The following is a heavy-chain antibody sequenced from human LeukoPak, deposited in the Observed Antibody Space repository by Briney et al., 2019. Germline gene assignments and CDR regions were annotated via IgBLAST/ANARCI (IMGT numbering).Heavy chain of an antibody. V-gene: IGHV4-38-2*02. Sequence: SETLSLTCTVSGYSISSGYYWGWIRQPPGKGLEWIGSIYYSGSTYYNPSLKSRVTISVDTSKNQFSLKLSSVTAADTAVYYCAKTAYDFWSGYYTYYYYYMDVWGKGTTVTVSS. CDR1: GYSISSGYY. CDR2: IYYSGST. J-gene: IGHJ6*03. D-gene: IGHD3-3*01. CDR3: AKTAYDFWSGYYTYYYYYMDV.